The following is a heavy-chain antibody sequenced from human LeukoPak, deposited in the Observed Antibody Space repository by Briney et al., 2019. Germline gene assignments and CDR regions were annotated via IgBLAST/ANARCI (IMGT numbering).Heavy chain of an antibody. Sequence: GGSLRLSCAASGFTFSSYAMSWGRQAPGKGLEWVSAISGSGGSTYYADSVKGRFTISRDNSKNTLYLQMNSLRAEDTAVYYCARAPVISFFDYWGQGTLVTVSS. D-gene: IGHD2-21*01. V-gene: IGHV3-23*01. CDR3: ARAPVISFFDY. CDR2: ISGSGGST. J-gene: IGHJ4*02. CDR1: GFTFSSYA.